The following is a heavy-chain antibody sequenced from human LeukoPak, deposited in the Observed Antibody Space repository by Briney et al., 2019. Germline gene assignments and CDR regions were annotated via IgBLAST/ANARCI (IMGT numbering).Heavy chain of an antibody. D-gene: IGHD3-22*01. CDR3: ARGRSGYYDSSGYYYYGGFDY. CDR2: IYYSGST. J-gene: IGHJ4*02. V-gene: IGHV4-30-4*08. Sequence: SETLSLTCTVSGGSTSSGDYYWSWIRQPPGKGLEWIGYIYYSGSTYYNPSLKSRVTISVDTSKNQFSLKLSSVTAADTAVYYCARGRSGYYDSSGYYYYGGFDYWGQGTLVTVSS. CDR1: GGSTSSGDYY.